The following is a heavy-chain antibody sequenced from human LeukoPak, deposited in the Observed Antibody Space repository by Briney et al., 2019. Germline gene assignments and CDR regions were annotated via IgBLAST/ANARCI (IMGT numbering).Heavy chain of an antibody. V-gene: IGHV4-59*08. CDR1: GGSISSYY. CDR2: IYYSGST. CDR3: ARYSYGQGTLDY. D-gene: IGHD5-18*01. J-gene: IGHJ4*02. Sequence: SETLSLTCTVSGGSISSYYWSWIRQPPGKGLEWIGYIYYSGSTNYNPSLKSRVTISVDTSKNQFSLKLSSVTAAVTAVYYCARYSYGQGTLDYWGQGTLVTVSS.